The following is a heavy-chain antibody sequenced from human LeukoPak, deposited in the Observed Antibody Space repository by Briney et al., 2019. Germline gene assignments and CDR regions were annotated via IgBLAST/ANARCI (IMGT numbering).Heavy chain of an antibody. V-gene: IGHV3-23*01. CDR2: LSGSGYNT. J-gene: IGHJ4*02. CDR3: AKDPGGTRYFDY. CDR1: VYTFISHA. D-gene: IGHD2-2*01. Sequence: GGSLRHSCAASVYTFISHALSWVRQAPGRGREGVSSLSGSGYNTYYADTVKGRFTSSRDNSKNTVYLKMNSLGAEDTAVYYCAKDPGGTRYFDYWGQGTLVTVSS.